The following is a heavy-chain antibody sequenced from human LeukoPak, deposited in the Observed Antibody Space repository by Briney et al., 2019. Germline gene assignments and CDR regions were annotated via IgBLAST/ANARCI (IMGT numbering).Heavy chain of an antibody. CDR1: GFTFSRYG. D-gene: IGHD2-21*02. V-gene: IGHV3-23*01. J-gene: IGHJ4*03. CDR3: VKIDYGDFP. CDR2: ISNSGGRT. Sequence: GGCPSLSCAASGFTFSRYGMSWVRQAPGKGLEWVSGISNSGGRTYYADSVKGRFSISRDNSKNTVYLKIDNLRAEDTALYYWVKIDYGDFPWGHGT.